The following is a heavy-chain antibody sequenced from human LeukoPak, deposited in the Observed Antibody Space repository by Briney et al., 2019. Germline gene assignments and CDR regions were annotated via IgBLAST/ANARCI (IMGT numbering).Heavy chain of an antibody. CDR1: GGSFSGYY. D-gene: IGHD3-3*01. CDR3: ARDFTIFGVVIEYYFDY. J-gene: IGHJ4*02. CDR2: INHSGST. V-gene: IGHV4-34*01. Sequence: SETLSLTCAVFGGSFSGYYWSWIRQPPGKGLEWIGEINHSGSTNYNPSLKSRVTISVDTSKNQFSLKLSSVTAADTAVYYCARDFTIFGVVIEYYFDYWGQGTLVTVSS.